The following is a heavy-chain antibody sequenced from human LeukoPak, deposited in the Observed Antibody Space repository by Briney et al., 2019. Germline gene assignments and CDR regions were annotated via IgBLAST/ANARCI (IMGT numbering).Heavy chain of an antibody. D-gene: IGHD2-2*02. CDR2: IYYSGST. Sequence: PSETLSLTCTVAGGSISSSGYYWGWIRQPPGKGLEWIASIYYSGSTYYNPSLKSRVTISVDTSKNQFSLKLSSVTTADTAVYYCARGEYQLLYGLFDPWRQGTLVTVSS. CDR3: ARGEYQLLYGLFDP. CDR1: GGSISSSGYY. J-gene: IGHJ5*02. V-gene: IGHV4-39*07.